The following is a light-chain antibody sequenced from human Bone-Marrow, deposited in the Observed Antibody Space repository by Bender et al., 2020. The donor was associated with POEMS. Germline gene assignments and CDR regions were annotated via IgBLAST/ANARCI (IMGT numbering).Light chain of an antibody. J-gene: IGLJ2*01. CDR2: SNY. CDR1: DSNFGGNN. CDR3: QTWDSDTVV. V-gene: IGLV1-44*01. Sequence: QSVLTQPPSASGTPGQSVIISCSGTDSNFGGNNVNWYQHLPGTAPRLVVYSNYQRPSGIPERFSGSTSGNTATLTISGTQSMDEADYYCQTWDSDTVVFGGGTKLTVL.